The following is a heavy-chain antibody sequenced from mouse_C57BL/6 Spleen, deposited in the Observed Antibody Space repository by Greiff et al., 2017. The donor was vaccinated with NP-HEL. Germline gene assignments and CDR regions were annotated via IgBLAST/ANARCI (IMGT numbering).Heavy chain of an antibody. Sequence: EVQLVESGGGLVKPGGSLKLSCAASGFTFSSYAMSWVRQTPEKRLEWVATISDGGSYTYYPDNVKGRFTISRDNAKNNLYLQMSHLKSDDTAMYYCARDGYDGFAYWGQGTLVTVSA. CDR3: ARDGYDGFAY. CDR1: GFTFSSYA. D-gene: IGHD2-2*01. J-gene: IGHJ3*01. V-gene: IGHV5-4*01. CDR2: ISDGGSYT.